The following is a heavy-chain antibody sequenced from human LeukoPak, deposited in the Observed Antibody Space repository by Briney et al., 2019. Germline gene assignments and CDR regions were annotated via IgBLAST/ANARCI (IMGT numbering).Heavy chain of an antibody. Sequence: GGSLRLSCAASGFTFSTYWMHWVRQAPGKGLVWLSQINSDEGRTRYADSVKGRLTISRDNAKNTVYLQMNSLRAEDTAMYYCARGRNGFFDYWGHGTLVTVSS. CDR3: ARGRNGFFDY. D-gene: IGHD5-24*01. CDR1: GFTFSTYW. J-gene: IGHJ4*01. V-gene: IGHV3-74*01. CDR2: INSDEGRT.